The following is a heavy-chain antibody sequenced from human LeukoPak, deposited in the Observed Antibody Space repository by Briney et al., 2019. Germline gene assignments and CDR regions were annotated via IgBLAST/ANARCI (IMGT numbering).Heavy chain of an antibody. CDR1: GFTFSSYS. CDR3: ARDSSGWGFFDY. Sequence: SGGSLRLSCAASGFTFSSYSMNWVRQAPGKGLEWVSCISSSSSDIFYSDSVKGRFTISRDNAKNSLYLQMNSLRAEDTAVYYCARDSSGWGFFDYWGQGTQVTVSS. D-gene: IGHD6-19*01. J-gene: IGHJ4*02. CDR2: ISSSSSDI. V-gene: IGHV3-21*01.